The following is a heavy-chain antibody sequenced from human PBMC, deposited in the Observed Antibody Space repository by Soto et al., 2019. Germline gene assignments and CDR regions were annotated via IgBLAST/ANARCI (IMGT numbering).Heavy chain of an antibody. CDR3: ASTYGGNSGTFDY. CDR1: GGTFSSYA. Sequence: GASVKVSCKASGGTFSSYAISWVRQAPGQGLEWMGGIIPIFGTANYAQKFQGRVTITADKSTSTAYMELSSLRSEDTAVYYCASTYGGNSGTFDYWGQGTLVTVSS. CDR2: IIPIFGTA. V-gene: IGHV1-69*06. J-gene: IGHJ4*02. D-gene: IGHD4-17*01.